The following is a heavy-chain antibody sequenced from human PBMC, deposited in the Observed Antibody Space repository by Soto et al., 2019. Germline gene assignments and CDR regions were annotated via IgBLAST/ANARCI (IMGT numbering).Heavy chain of an antibody. CDR1: GFTFSSDG. CDR2: IWYDGSNK. CDR3: ARDWGDPPYYYYGMDV. Sequence: QVQLVESGGGVVQPGRSLRLSCAASGFTFSSDGMHWVRQAPGKGLEWVAVIWYDGSNKYYADSVKGRFTISRDNSMNTLYLQMNSPRAEDTAVYYCARDWGDPPYYYYGMDVWGQGTTVTVSS. V-gene: IGHV3-33*01. D-gene: IGHD3-10*01. J-gene: IGHJ6*02.